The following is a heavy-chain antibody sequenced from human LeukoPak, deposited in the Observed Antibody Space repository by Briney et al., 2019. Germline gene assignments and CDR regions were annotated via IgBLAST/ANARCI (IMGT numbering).Heavy chain of an antibody. CDR1: GFTFDDYA. CDR3: AKGVSPDRPYYYYFYYMDV. Sequence: GGSLKLSCAASGFTFDDYAMHWVRQAPGKGLEWVSLISGDGGSTYYADSVKGRFTISRDNSKNSLYLQMNSLRTEDTALYYCAKGVSPDRPYYYYFYYMDVWGKGTTVTVSS. V-gene: IGHV3-43*02. D-gene: IGHD4-23*01. J-gene: IGHJ6*03. CDR2: ISGDGGST.